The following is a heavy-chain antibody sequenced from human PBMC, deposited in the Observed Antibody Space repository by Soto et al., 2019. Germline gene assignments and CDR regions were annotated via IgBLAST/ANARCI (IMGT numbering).Heavy chain of an antibody. V-gene: IGHV4-4*02. CDR2: AYHTGKI. CDR3: ASGYYGSGCFDY. D-gene: IGHD3-10*01. J-gene: IGHJ4*02. CDR1: GGSISSGNW. Sequence: SETLSLTCGVSGGSISSGNWWNWVRQAPGKGLEWIGEAYHTGKINYNTSLKSRVTISVDKSNNKFSLTLSSVTAADTAIYYCASGYYGSGCFDYLGPGSMVTVS.